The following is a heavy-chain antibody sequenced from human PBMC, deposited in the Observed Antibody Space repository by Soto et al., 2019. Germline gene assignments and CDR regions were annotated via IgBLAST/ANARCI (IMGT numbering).Heavy chain of an antibody. CDR2: IGSSSTTI. V-gene: IGHV3-48*01. J-gene: IGHJ4*02. CDR1: GFTFSSYS. Sequence: GGSLRLSCAASGFTFSSYSFNWFRQAPGKGLEWLSYIGSSSTTIYYADSVKGRFIISRDNAKNSLYLQMNSLRPEDTAVYYCAREQQLAFDNWGQGTRVTVSS. CDR3: AREQQLAFDN. D-gene: IGHD6-13*01.